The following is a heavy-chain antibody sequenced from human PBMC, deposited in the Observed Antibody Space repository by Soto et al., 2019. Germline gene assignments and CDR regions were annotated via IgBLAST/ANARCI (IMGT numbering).Heavy chain of an antibody. D-gene: IGHD3-22*01. J-gene: IGHJ6*02. CDR3: ARGGGSGSGYWYYYYGMDV. V-gene: IGHV4-39*07. CDR1: GDSINNRSYY. CDR2: IYYSGST. Sequence: PSETLSLTCTVTGDSINNRSYYWGWIRQPPGKGLEWIGSIYYSGSTYNNPSLKSRVTISVDRSKNQFSLKLSSVTAADTAVYYCARGGGSGSGYWYYYYGMDVWGQGTTVTVSS.